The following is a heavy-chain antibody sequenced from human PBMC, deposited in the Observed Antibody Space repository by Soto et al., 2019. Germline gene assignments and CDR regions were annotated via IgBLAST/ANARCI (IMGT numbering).Heavy chain of an antibody. Sequence: QDQLVQSGAEVKKPGASVKVSCKSSGYTFSSYGISWARQAPGQGLEWMGWISPYNGNTNYAQKVQGRVTMTADTSTSTGYMELRSLRSDDTAVYYCARRRAGGYFDYWGQGTLVTVSS. CDR2: ISPYNGNT. CDR3: ARRRAGGYFDY. J-gene: IGHJ4*02. CDR1: GYTFSSYG. D-gene: IGHD3-10*01. V-gene: IGHV1-18*01.